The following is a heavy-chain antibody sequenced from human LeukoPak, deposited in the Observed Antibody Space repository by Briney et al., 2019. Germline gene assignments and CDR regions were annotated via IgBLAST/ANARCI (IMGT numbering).Heavy chain of an antibody. V-gene: IGHV4-59*08. CDR3: ARSSAYLGAPLYYGMDV. Sequence: SETLSLTCTVSGGSISSYYWSWIRQPPGKGLEWIGYIYYSGSTNYNPSLKSRVTISVDTSKNQFSLKLSSVTAADTAVYYCARSSAYLGAPLYYGMDVWGQGTTVTVSS. CDR2: IYYSGST. D-gene: IGHD1-26*01. CDR1: GGSISSYY. J-gene: IGHJ6*02.